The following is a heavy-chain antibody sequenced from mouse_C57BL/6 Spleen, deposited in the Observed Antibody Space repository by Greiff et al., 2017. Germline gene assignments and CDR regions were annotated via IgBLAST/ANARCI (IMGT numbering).Heavy chain of an antibody. D-gene: IGHD3-2*02. Sequence: QVQLQQPGAELVKPGASVKLSCKASGYTFTSYWMQWVNQRPGQGLEWIGEIDPYDSYTNYNQKFKGKATLTVDTSSSTAYMQLSSLTSEDSAVYYCARRRAGYFLDYWGQGTTLTVS. J-gene: IGHJ2*01. CDR2: IDPYDSYT. V-gene: IGHV1-50*01. CDR3: ARRRAGYFLDY. CDR1: GYTFTSYW.